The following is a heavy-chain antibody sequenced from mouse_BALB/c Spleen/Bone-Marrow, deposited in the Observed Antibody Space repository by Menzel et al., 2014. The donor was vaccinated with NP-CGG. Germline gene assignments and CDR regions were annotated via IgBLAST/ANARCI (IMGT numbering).Heavy chain of an antibody. Sequence: VQLQQSGAELARPGASVKMSCKASGYTFTYYTMYWVKQRPGQGLEWIGYINPNSDYTNYNQKFKDKATLTADKSSSTAYMQLSSLTSEDPAVYYCAREVYGSWFAYWGQGTLVTVSA. D-gene: IGHD2-2*01. V-gene: IGHV1-4*01. CDR3: AREVYGSWFAY. J-gene: IGHJ3*01. CDR1: GYTFTYYT. CDR2: INPNSDYT.